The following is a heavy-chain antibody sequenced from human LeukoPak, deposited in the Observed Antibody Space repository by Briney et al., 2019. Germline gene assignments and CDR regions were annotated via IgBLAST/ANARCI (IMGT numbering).Heavy chain of an antibody. CDR1: GDSISGSY. V-gene: IGHV4-59*08. CDR2: IYYSGST. J-gene: IGHJ4*02. CDR3: ARQGRGYGGNSDY. Sequence: KTSETLSLTCTVSGDSISGSYWTWVRQPPGKGLEWIGYIYYSGSTNYNPSLKSRVTISVDTSKNQFSLKLSSVTAADTAVYYCARQGRGYGGNSDYWGQGTLVTVSS. D-gene: IGHD4-23*01.